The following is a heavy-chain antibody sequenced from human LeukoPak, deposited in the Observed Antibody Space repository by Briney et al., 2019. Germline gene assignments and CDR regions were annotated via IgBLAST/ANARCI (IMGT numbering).Heavy chain of an antibody. CDR2: ISGSGNRT. D-gene: IGHD2-15*01. J-gene: IGHJ6*02. V-gene: IGHV3-23*01. CDR3: AKNLYCGGGSCYPSALGMDV. Sequence: GGSLRLSCAASGFTFSSYAMSWVRQAPGKGLEWVSSISGSGNRTYYADSVRGRFTISRDNSKNTLFLQMNSLRAEDTAVYYCAKNLYCGGGSCYPSALGMDVWGQGTTVTVSS. CDR1: GFTFSSYA.